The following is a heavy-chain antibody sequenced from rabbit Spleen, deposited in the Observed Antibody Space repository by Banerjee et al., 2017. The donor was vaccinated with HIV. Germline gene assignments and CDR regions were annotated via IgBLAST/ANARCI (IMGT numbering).Heavy chain of an antibody. V-gene: IGHV1S40*01. CDR1: GFSFSSNDY. Sequence: QALVESGGGLGKPGASLTLTCQASGFSFSSNDYMCWVRQGPGKGLEWIACTAGGRSTFTYYASWAKGRFTISKASSTTVTLQMTSLTAADTATYFCARDTATSFSTYGMDLWGQGTLVTVS. CDR3: ARDTATSFSTYGMDL. D-gene: IGHD1-1*01. CDR2: TAGGRSTFT. J-gene: IGHJ6*01.